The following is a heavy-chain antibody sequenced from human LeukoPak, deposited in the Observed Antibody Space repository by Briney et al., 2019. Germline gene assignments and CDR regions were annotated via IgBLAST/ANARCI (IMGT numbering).Heavy chain of an antibody. CDR1: GGSISSSSYY. D-gene: IGHD2-15*01. CDR3: ARDPRYCSGGSCYYFDY. V-gene: IGHV4-39*07. Sequence: PSETLSLTCTVSGGSISSSSYYWGWIRQPPGKGLEWIESIYYSGSTYYNPSLKSRVTISVDTSKNQFSLKLSSVTAADTAVYYCARDPRYCSGGSCYYFDYWGQGTLVTVSS. CDR2: IYYSGST. J-gene: IGHJ4*02.